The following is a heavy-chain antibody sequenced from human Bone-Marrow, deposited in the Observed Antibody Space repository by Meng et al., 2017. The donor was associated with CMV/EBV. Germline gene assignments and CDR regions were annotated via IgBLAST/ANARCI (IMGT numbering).Heavy chain of an antibody. CDR1: GYSFSNYG. CDR3: ARVGSSSSCYRRFCNWFDP. CDR2: ISAHNGYT. Sequence: ASVKVSCKTSGYSFSNYGIIWVRQAPGQGLEWLGWISAHNGYTNHAEKFQGRVTMTTDTSTSTDYTELRSLRSDDTAVYYCARVGSSSSCYRRFCNWFDPWGQGTLVTVSS. J-gene: IGHJ5*02. D-gene: IGHD2-2*02. V-gene: IGHV1-18*01.